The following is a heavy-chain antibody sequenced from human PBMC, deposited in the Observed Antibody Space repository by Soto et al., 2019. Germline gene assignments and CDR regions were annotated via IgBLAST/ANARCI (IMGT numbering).Heavy chain of an antibody. CDR1: GFTVSNNS. Sequence: VLLEESGGGLVQPGGSLRLSCAASGFTVSNNSMAWVRQAPGKGLEWVSVIQGGGSISYADSVRDRFTISRDSSKNTVLLQMNSLRPEDTAVYFCARGEGSGSNALGYWGQGTLVTVSS. CDR3: ARGEGSGSNALGY. D-gene: IGHD3-10*01. CDR2: IQGGGSI. J-gene: IGHJ4*02. V-gene: IGHV3-66*01.